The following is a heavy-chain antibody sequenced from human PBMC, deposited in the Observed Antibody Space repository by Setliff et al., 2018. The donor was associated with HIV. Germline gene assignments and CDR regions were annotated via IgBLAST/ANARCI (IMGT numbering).Heavy chain of an antibody. V-gene: IGHV3-7*01. J-gene: IGHJ4*02. CDR3: VRDARPDYDSGGYSAGGH. CDR2: INEDGSEK. D-gene: IGHD3-22*01. CDR1: GFAFIKFW. Sequence: GGSLRLSCAASGFAFIKFWMSWVRQAPGKGLEWLANINEDGSEKHYVDSVKGRFTISRDNARDSLHLQLNSLRAEDMAVYYCVRDARPDYDSGGYSAGGHWGRGTLVTVSS.